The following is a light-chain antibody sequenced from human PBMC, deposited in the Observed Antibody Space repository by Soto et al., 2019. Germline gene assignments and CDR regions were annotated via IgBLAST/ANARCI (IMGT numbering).Light chain of an antibody. CDR2: AAS. CDR3: LQSYSTPYT. J-gene: IGKJ2*01. CDR1: QSISSY. Sequence: DIQITQSPSSLSASVGDRVTITCRASQSISSYLNWYQQKPGKAPKLLVYAASTLQSGVPSRFSGSGSGTDFTLTISCLQSEDFATYYCLQSYSTPYTLGQGTKVDIK. V-gene: IGKV1-39*01.